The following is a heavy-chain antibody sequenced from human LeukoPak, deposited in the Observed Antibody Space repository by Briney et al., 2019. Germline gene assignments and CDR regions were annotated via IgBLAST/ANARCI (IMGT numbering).Heavy chain of an antibody. CDR2: INPSGGST. CDR1: GYTFTSYY. Sequence: ASVKVSCKASGYTFTSYYMHWVRQAPGQGLEWMGIINPSGGSTSYAQKFQGRVTMTRDTSTSTVYMELSSLRSEDTAVYYCARDNQWFGELLPFDYWGQGTLVTVSS. D-gene: IGHD3-10*01. CDR3: ARDNQWFGELLPFDY. J-gene: IGHJ4*02. V-gene: IGHV1-46*01.